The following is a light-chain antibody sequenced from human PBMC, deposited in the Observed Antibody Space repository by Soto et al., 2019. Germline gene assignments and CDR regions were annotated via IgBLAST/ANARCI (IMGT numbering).Light chain of an antibody. Sequence: QSVLTQPASVSGPPGQSITTSCTGTSSDVGGYNYVSWYQHHPGKAPKLIIYDVTNRPSGVSNPFSGSKSGNTASLTISGLQPEDEADYYCSSYTTSNTRQIVFGTGTKLTVL. J-gene: IGLJ1*01. CDR1: SSDVGGYNY. CDR3: SSYTTSNTRQIV. CDR2: DVT. V-gene: IGLV2-14*03.